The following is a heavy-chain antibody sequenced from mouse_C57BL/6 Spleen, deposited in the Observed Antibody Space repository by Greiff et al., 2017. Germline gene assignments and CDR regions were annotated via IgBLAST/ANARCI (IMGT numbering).Heavy chain of an antibody. CDR3: TGDWDYFDY. Sequence: EVKLVESGGGLVQPGGSMKLSCVASGFTFSNYWMNWVRQSPEHGLEWVAQIRLKSDNYATHYAESVKGRFTISRDDSKSSVYLQMNNLRAEDTGIYYCTGDWDYFDYWGQGTTLTVSS. D-gene: IGHD4-1*01. CDR2: IRLKSDNYAT. CDR1: GFTFSNYW. J-gene: IGHJ2*01. V-gene: IGHV6-3*01.